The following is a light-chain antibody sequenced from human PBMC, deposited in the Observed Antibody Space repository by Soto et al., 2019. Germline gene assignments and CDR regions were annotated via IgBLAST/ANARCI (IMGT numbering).Light chain of an antibody. J-gene: IGLJ7*01. CDR1: SGDVGGYNY. V-gene: IGLV2-14*01. CDR2: DVS. Sequence: QSALTQPASVSGSPGQSITISCTGTSGDVGGYNYVSWYQQHPGKAPKLMIYDVSNRPSGVSNRFSGSKSGNTASLTISGLQAEDEADYYCSSYTSSSTRSVFGGGTQLTVL. CDR3: SSYTSSSTRSV.